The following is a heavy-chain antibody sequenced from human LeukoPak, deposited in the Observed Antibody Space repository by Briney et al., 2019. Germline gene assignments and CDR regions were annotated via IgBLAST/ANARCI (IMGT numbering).Heavy chain of an antibody. J-gene: IGHJ4*02. CDR2: ISYDGSNK. CDR1: GFTFSSYA. V-gene: IGHV3-30*04. CDR3: ARDSRWGIVVVTAMFPDY. D-gene: IGHD2-21*02. Sequence: GGSLRLSCAASGFTFSSYAMHWVRQAPGKGLEWVAVISYDGSNKYYADSVKGRFTISRDNSKNTLYLQMNSLRAEDTAVYYCARDSRWGIVVVTAMFPDYWGQGTLVTVSS.